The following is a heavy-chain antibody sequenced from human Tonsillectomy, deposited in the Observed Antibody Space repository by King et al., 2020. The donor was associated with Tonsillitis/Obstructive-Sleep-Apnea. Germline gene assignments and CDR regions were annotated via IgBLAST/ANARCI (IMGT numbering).Heavy chain of an antibody. J-gene: IGHJ3*02. D-gene: IGHD3-9*01. Sequence: VQLVESGGGLVKPGGSLRLFCAASGFTFISYSMNWVRQAPGKGLEWGSFFLSSSSYIYYVDEVKGRFTISRDNAKNSLYLQMNSLRAEDTAVYNCARDHTTYYDILTGYHDAFDIWGQGTMVTVSS. CDR2: FLSSSSYI. V-gene: IGHV3-21*05. CDR1: GFTFISYS. CDR3: ARDHTTYYDILTGYHDAFDI.